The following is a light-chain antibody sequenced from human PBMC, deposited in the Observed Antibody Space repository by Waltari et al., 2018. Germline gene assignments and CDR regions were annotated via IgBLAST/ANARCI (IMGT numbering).Light chain of an antibody. Sequence: EIVLTQSPGTLSLSPGERATLSCRASQSVSSNYLAWYQQKPGQAPRLLIYSASSRATGIPDRFSGGGSGTDFTLTISRLEPEDFAVYYCQQYGSSPWTVGQGTKVEIK. CDR2: SAS. CDR1: QSVSSNY. J-gene: IGKJ1*01. V-gene: IGKV3-20*01. CDR3: QQYGSSPWT.